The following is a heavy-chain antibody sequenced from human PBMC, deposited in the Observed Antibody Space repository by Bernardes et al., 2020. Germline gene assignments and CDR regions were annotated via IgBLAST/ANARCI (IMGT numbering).Heavy chain of an antibody. V-gene: IGHV3-23*01. CDR2: ITGSGGST. Sequence: GGSLRLSCAASGFTFSSYGMSWVRQAPGKGLEWVSGITGSGGSTFYADSVKGRFTISRDNSKNTLYLQMNSLRAEDTALYYCAKRQLLGNYYFDYWGQGTLVTVSS. CDR3: AKRQLLGNYYFDY. CDR1: GFTFSSYG. J-gene: IGHJ4*02. D-gene: IGHD1-26*01.